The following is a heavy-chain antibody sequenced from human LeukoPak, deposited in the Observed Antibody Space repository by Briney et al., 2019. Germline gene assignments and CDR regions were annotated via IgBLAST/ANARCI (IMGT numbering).Heavy chain of an antibody. Sequence: SETLSLTCTVSGGSISSYYWSWIRQPPGKGLEWSGYIYYSGSTNYNPSLKSRVTISVDTSKDQFSLKLSSVTAADTAVYYCARVRTIVVVPAATPPYYYYYGMDVWGQGTTVTVSS. J-gene: IGHJ6*02. D-gene: IGHD2-2*01. CDR2: IYYSGST. V-gene: IGHV4-59*12. CDR3: ARVRTIVVVPAATPPYYYYYGMDV. CDR1: GGSISSYY.